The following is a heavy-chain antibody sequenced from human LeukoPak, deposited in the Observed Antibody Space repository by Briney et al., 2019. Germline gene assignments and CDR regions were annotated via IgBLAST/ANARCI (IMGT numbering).Heavy chain of an antibody. Sequence: GGSLRLSCAASGFTFSSYWMSWVRQAPGKGLEWVANIKQDGSEKYYVDSVKGRFTISRDNAKNSLYLQMNSLRAEDTAVYYCASGKIAATKYYFDYWGQGTLDTVSS. CDR3: ASGKIAATKYYFDY. CDR2: IKQDGSEK. J-gene: IGHJ4*02. CDR1: GFTFSSYW. V-gene: IGHV3-7*01. D-gene: IGHD6-13*01.